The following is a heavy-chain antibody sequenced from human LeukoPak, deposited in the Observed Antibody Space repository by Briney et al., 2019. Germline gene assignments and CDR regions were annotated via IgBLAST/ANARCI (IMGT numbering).Heavy chain of an antibody. J-gene: IGHJ4*02. CDR1: GFTFTDYT. V-gene: IGHV3-30-3*01. D-gene: IGHD3-10*01. CDR3: ARELTYASAKFYLVS. CDR2: ISYDVTSK. Sequence: PGGSLTLTCAASGFTFTDYTMHWVRQAPGKGLEWVAVISYDVTSKHYADSVRGRFTISRDNSKNTLYLQTHSLRAEDTAVYYCARELTYASAKFYLVSGGQRTLVTVSS.